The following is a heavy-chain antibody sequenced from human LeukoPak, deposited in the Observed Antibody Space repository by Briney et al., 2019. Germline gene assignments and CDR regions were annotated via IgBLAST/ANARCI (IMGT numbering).Heavy chain of an antibody. CDR3: ARDGGGATIPVDAFDI. CDR2: ISSSSSYI. Sequence: GGSLRLSCAASGFTFSSYGMSWVRQAPGKGLEWVSSISSSSSYIYYADSVKGRFTISRDNAKNSLYLQMNSLRAEDTAVYYCARDGGGATIPVDAFDIWGQGTMVTVSS. J-gene: IGHJ3*02. D-gene: IGHD3-16*01. V-gene: IGHV3-21*01. CDR1: GFTFSSYG.